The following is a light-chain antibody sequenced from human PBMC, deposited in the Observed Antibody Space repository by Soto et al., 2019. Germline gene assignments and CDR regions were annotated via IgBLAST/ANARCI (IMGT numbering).Light chain of an antibody. CDR1: QSVSSF. V-gene: IGKV3-11*01. Sequence: EFVLTQSPATLSLSPGEGATLSCRASQSVSSFLAWYQQKPGQAPRLLIYDTSNRATGIPARFSGSGSGTDFTLTISSLEPEDFAVYYCQQRYSLGWTFGQGTKVEIK. CDR3: QQRYSLGWT. CDR2: DTS. J-gene: IGKJ1*01.